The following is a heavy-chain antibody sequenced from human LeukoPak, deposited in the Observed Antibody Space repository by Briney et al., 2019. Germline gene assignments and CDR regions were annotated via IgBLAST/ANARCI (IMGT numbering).Heavy chain of an antibody. CDR2: IIPILGIA. CDR1: GGTFSSYA. D-gene: IGHD2-21*02. J-gene: IGHJ4*02. CDR3: ASQGVVVTAGYFDY. V-gene: IGHV1-69*04. Sequence: LVKVSCKASGGTFSSYAISWVRQAPGQGLEWMGRIIPILGIANYAQKFQGRVTITADKSTSTAYMELSSLRSEDTAVYYCASQGVVVTAGYFDYWGQGTLVTVSS.